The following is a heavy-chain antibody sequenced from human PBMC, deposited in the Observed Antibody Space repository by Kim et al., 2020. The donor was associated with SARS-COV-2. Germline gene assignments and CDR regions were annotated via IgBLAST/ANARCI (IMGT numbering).Heavy chain of an antibody. D-gene: IGHD3-10*01. CDR2: IIPIFGTA. CDR1: GGTFSSYG. J-gene: IGHJ4*02. CDR3: AVWFGESDFDY. Sequence: SVKVSCKASGGTFSSYGINWVRQAPAQGLEWMGGIIPIFGTANNAQKFQGRATITADESTSTAYMEMSSLRSEDTAVYYCAVWFGESDFDYWGQGTLVTVSS. V-gene: IGHV1-69*13.